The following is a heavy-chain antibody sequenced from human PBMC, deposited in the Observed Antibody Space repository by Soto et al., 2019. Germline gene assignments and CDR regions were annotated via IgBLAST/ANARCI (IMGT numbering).Heavy chain of an antibody. V-gene: IGHV1-8*01. D-gene: IGHD6-19*01. J-gene: IGHJ4*02. CDR2: MNPNSGNT. CDR3: ARELSSGWFTN. CDR1: GYTFTSYY. Sequence: ASVKVSCKASGYTFTSYYINWVRQATGQGLEWMGWMNPNSGNTGYAQKFQGRVTMTSNTSISTAYMELSSLRSEDTAVYYCARELSSGWFTNWGQGTLVTVSS.